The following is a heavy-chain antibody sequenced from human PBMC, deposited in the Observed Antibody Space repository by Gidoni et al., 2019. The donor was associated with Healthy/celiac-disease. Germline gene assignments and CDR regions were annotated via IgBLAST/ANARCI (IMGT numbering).Heavy chain of an antibody. CDR3: ARRVPWELLGAFDI. CDR2: ISSSSSTI. J-gene: IGHJ3*02. V-gene: IGHV3-48*01. Sequence: EVQLVESGGGLVQPGGSLRLSCAASGFTFSSYSMNWVRQAPGKGLEWVSYISSSSSTIYYADSVKGRFTISRDNAKNSLYLQMNSLRAEDTAVYYCARRVPWELLGAFDIWGQGTMVTVSS. CDR1: GFTFSSYS. D-gene: IGHD1-26*01.